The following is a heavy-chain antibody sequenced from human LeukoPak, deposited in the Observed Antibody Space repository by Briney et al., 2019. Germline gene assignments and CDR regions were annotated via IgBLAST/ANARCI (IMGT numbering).Heavy chain of an antibody. CDR2: IKQDGSEK. CDR1: GLTFSSYW. V-gene: IGHV3-7*01. D-gene: IGHD6-13*01. J-gene: IGHJ4*02. Sequence: PGGSLRLSCAASGLTFSSYWMSWVRQAPGKGLEWVANIKQDGSEKYYVDFVKGRFTISRDNAKNSLYLQMNSLRAEDTAVYYCARSIAAASSSYYFDYWGQGTLVTVSS. CDR3: ARSIAAASSSYYFDY.